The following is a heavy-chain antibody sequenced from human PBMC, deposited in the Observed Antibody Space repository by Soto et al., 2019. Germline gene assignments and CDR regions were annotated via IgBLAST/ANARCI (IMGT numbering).Heavy chain of an antibody. D-gene: IGHD1-26*01. J-gene: IGHJ6*02. CDR1: GGTFSSYA. CDR2: ISPIFGTA. Sequence: QVQLVQSGAEVKKPGSSVKVSCKASGGTFSSYAISWVRQAPGQGLEWMGGISPIFGTANYAQKFQGRVTITADESTSKAYMELSSLRSEDTAVYYCASSGSYRHYYGMDVWGQGTTVTVSS. CDR3: ASSGSYRHYYGMDV. V-gene: IGHV1-69*01.